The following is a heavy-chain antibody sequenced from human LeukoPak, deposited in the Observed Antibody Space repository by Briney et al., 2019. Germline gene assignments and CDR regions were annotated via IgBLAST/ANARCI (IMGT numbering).Heavy chain of an antibody. CDR3: AKDYCSGGSCYSGY. D-gene: IGHD2-15*01. CDR1: GFTFSSYA. J-gene: IGHJ4*02. CDR2: ISGSGGST. V-gene: IGHV3-23*01. Sequence: GGSLRLSCAASGFTFSSYAMSWVRQAPGKGLEWVSAISGSGGSTYYADSAKGRFTISRDNSKNTLYLQMNSLRAEDTAVYYCAKDYCSGGSCYSGYWGQGTLVTVSS.